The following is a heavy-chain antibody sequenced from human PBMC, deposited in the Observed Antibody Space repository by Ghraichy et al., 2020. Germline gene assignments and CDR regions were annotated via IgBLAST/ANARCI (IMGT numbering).Heavy chain of an antibody. D-gene: IGHD3-22*01. Sequence: ASVKVSCKVSGYTLTELSMHWVRQAPGKGLEWMGGFDPEDGETIYAQKFQGRVTMTEDTSTDTAYMELSSLRSEDTAVYYCATGAHTMIVSPGRNWYFDLWGRGTLVTVSS. CDR3: ATGAHTMIVSPGRNWYFDL. V-gene: IGHV1-24*01. J-gene: IGHJ2*01. CDR1: GYTLTELS. CDR2: FDPEDGET.